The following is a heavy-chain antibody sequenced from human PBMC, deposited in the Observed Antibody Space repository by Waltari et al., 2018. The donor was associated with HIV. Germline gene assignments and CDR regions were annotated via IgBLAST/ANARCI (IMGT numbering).Heavy chain of an antibody. CDR2: IKKDGREK. J-gene: IGHJ2*01. CDR3: ARDYNWNRWGYFDL. CDR1: GFTFSSYW. Sequence: EVQLVESGGGLVQPGGSLRLSCAASGFTFSSYWMSWVRQAPGKGLGWVAKIKKDGREKYYVDSVKGRFTISRDNAKNSLYLQMNSLRAEDTAVYYCARDYNWNRWGYFDLWGRGTLVTVSS. D-gene: IGHD1-20*01. V-gene: IGHV3-7*01.